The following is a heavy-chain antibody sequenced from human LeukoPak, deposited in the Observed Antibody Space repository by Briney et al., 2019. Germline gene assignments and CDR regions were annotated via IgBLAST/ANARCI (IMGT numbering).Heavy chain of an antibody. CDR2: IYYTGTT. CDR1: GDSISRYY. D-gene: IGHD3-3*01. V-gene: IGHV4-59*13. Sequence: NPSETLSLTCTVSGDSISRYYWSWIRQPPGKGLEWIVYIYYTGTTNYNPSLKSRVTITVDTSKNQFSMRLRYVTAADTAVYYSATKSRAFLSGFDYWGQGTLVTVSS. CDR3: ATKSRAFLSGFDY. J-gene: IGHJ4*02.